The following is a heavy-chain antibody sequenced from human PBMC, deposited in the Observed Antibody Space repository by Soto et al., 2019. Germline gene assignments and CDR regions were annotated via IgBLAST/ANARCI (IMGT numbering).Heavy chain of an antibody. CDR3: AMLGGWSGGSSGMDV. CDR1: GLIFSDYH. J-gene: IGHJ6*02. D-gene: IGHD6-19*01. Sequence: EVQLVESGGGLVQPGGSLRLSCAASGLIFSDYHMDWVRQAPGKGLEWVGRIRRKANSYTTEYAASVKGRFTISRDDSKNSLYVPRTSLKSEDTAVYYCAMLGGWSGGSSGMDVWGQGTTVTVSS. V-gene: IGHV3-72*01. CDR2: IRRKANSYTT.